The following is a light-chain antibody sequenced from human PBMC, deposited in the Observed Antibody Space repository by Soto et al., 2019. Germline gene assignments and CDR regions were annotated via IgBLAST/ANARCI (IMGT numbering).Light chain of an antibody. Sequence: QSVLTQPPSVSAAPGQKVTISCSGSSSNIGNNYVSWYQQLPVTAPKLLIYDNNKRPSGIPDRFSGYKSGTSGTLDITGLQTGDEADYYCATLDGSLPAEVFGGGTKLTVL. J-gene: IGLJ2*01. CDR3: ATLDGSLPAEV. CDR2: DNN. CDR1: SSNIGNNY. V-gene: IGLV1-51*01.